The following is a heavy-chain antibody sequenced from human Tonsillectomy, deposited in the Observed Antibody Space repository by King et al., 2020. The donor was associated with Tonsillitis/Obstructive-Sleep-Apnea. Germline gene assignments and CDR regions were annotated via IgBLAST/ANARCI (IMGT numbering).Heavy chain of an antibody. CDR2: IKQDGSDK. CDR3: ARDGGVGEGDV. J-gene: IGHJ6*04. CDR1: RFTFSDYW. D-gene: IGHD3-16*01. V-gene: IGHV3-7*01. Sequence: VQLVESGGGLVQPGGSLRLSCAASRFTFSDYWMSWVRQAPGKGPEWVANIKQDGSDKYYVDSVRDRFTISRDNAKNSLYLQMNSLRVEDTAVYYCARDGGVGEGDVWGKGPTVTVSS.